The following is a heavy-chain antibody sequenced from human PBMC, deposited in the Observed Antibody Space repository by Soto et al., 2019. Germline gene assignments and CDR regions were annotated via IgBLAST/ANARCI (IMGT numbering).Heavy chain of an antibody. V-gene: IGHV4-30-4*01. CDR2: NYYSGST. J-gene: IGHJ4*02. D-gene: IGHD2-15*01. CDR1: GGSISSGDYY. Sequence: SETLSLTCTVSGGSISSGDYYWSWIRQPPGKGLEWIGYNYYSGSTYYNPSLKSRVTISVDTSKNQFSLKLSSVTAANTAVYYCARARLGYCSGGSCYSAPGLDYFDYWGQGTLVTVSS. CDR3: ARARLGYCSGGSCYSAPGLDYFDY.